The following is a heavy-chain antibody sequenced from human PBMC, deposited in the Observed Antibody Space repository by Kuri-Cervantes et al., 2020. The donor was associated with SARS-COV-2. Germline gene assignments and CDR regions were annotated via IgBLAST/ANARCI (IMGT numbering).Heavy chain of an antibody. CDR1: GFTFSSYA. CDR2: IWYDGSNK. J-gene: IGHJ4*02. Sequence: LSLTCAASGFTFSSYAMHWVRQAPGKGLEWVAVIWYDGSNKYYADSVKGRFTISRDSSKNTLYLQMNSLRAEDTAVYYCVRDGDHWNFDYWGQGTLVTVSS. CDR3: VRDGDHWNFDY. D-gene: IGHD1-1*01. V-gene: IGHV3-33*08.